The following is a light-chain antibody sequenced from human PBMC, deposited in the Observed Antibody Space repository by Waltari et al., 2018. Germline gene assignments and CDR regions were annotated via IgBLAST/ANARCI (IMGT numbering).Light chain of an antibody. CDR2: KDR. CDR1: KLGSKY. CDR3: QTWDSNTDVF. Sequence: SYELTQPPSVSVSPGQTARITCSGTKLGSKYKSWYKRKPGQSPVLFIYKDRKRPSGIPERFSGSSSADMAALTISDTQPADEADYFCQTWDSNTDVFFGGGTTLTVI. V-gene: IGLV3-1*01. J-gene: IGLJ2*01.